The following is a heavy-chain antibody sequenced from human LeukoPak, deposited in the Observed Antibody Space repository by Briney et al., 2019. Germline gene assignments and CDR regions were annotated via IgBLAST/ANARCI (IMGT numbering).Heavy chain of an antibody. CDR1: GFTVSSNE. Sequence: GGSLRLSCAASGFTVSSNEMRWVRQAPGKGLEWVSSISGGSTYYADSKKGRFIISRDNSKNTLHLQMNSLRVEDTAVYYCAKAADQYYYYYFYYMDVWGKGTTVTVSS. D-gene: IGHD2-2*01. CDR3: AKAADQYYYYYFYYMDV. J-gene: IGHJ6*03. CDR2: ISGGST. V-gene: IGHV3-38-3*01.